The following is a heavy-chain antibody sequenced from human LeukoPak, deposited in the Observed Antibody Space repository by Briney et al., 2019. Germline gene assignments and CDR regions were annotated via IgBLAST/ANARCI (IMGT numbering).Heavy chain of an antibody. D-gene: IGHD1-14*01. J-gene: IGHJ4*02. CDR3: ARAPQRTARTGYYFDY. CDR1: GYTFTSYG. CDR2: ISAYNGNT. Sequence: ASVKVSCKASGYTFTSYGISWVRQAPGQGLEWMGWISAYNGNTNYAQKLQGRVTMTTDTSTSTAYMELRSLRSDDTAVYYCARAPQRTARTGYYFDYWGQGTLVTVSS. V-gene: IGHV1-18*01.